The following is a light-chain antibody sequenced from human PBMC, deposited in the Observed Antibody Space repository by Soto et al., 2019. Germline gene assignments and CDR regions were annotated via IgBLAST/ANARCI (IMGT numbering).Light chain of an antibody. CDR2: DSS. CDR1: SSSIGNNH. J-gene: IGLJ2*01. V-gene: IGLV1-51*01. CDR3: GTWDGALI. Sequence: QSVLTQPPSVSAASGQKVTIACSGSSSSIGNNHVSWYQQVPGKAPTLLIYDSSERPSGIPDRFSGSRSGSSATLDITGLQTGDEAVYYCGTWDGALIFGGGTKLTVL.